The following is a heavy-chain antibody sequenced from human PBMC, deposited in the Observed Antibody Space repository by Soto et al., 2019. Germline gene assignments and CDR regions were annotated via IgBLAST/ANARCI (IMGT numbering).Heavy chain of an antibody. CDR3: ARDAAAGNYFDY. CDR2: ISYDGSNK. V-gene: IGHV3-30-3*01. D-gene: IGHD6-13*01. CDR1: GFTFSSYA. J-gene: IGHJ4*02. Sequence: PGGSLRLSCAASGFTFSSYAMHWVRQAPGKGLEWVAVISYDGSNKYYADSVKGRFTISRDNSKNTLYLQMNSLRAEDTAVYYCARDAAAGNYFDYWGQGPLVTVSS.